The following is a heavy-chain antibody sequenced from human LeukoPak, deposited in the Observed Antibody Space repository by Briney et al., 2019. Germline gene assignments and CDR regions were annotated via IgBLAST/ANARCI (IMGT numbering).Heavy chain of an antibody. CDR1: GFTFSSYA. D-gene: IGHD3-22*01. CDR2: ISGSGGIT. CDR3: AKGPYYYDSSGYSRRWFDP. V-gene: IGHV3-23*01. J-gene: IGHJ5*02. Sequence: GGSLRLSCAASGFTFSSYAMSWVRQPPGKGLEWVSSISGSGGITYYADSLKGRFTISRDNSKNTLYLRMSSLRAEDTAVYHCAKGPYYYDSSGYSRRWFDPWGQGTLVTDSS.